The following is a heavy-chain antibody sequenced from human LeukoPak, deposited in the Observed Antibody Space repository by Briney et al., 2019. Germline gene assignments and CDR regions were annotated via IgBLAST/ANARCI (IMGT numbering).Heavy chain of an antibody. CDR3: ASGITMVRGSRYYYYYMDV. J-gene: IGHJ6*03. V-gene: IGHV1-69*05. D-gene: IGHD3-10*01. CDR2: IIPIFGTA. Sequence: SVKVSFKASGGTFSSYAISGVRQAPGQGLEWMGRIIPIFGTAHYAQKFQGRVTITTDESTSTAYMELSSLRSEDTAVYYCASGITMVRGSRYYYYYMDVWGKGTTVTVSS. CDR1: GGTFSSYA.